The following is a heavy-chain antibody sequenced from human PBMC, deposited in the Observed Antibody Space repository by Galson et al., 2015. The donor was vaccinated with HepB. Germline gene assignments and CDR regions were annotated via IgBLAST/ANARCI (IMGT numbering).Heavy chain of an antibody. CDR3: ARHDDGGHSYLDF. Sequence: QYGAEVKKPGETLSILCMGSGYNFAPYWIGWVRQMSGKGLEWMGFIYPGHSDSRYSPSFQGQVTISVDTSINTAYLQWSSLKASDTAMYYCARHDDGGHSYLDFWGQGTLVTVSS. D-gene: IGHD4-23*01. J-gene: IGHJ4*02. CDR1: GYNFAPYW. CDR2: IYPGHSDS. V-gene: IGHV5-51*01.